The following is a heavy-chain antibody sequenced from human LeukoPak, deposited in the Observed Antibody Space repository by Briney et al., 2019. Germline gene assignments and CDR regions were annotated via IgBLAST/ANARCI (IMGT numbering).Heavy chain of an antibody. J-gene: IGHJ4*02. Sequence: GASVKVSCKASGYTFTSYAMHWVRQAPGQRLEWMGWINAGNGNTKYSQEFQGRVTITRDTSASTAYMELSSLRSEDMAVYYCARAPHGREGYYFDYWGQGTLVTVSS. CDR1: GYTFTSYA. V-gene: IGHV1-3*03. CDR3: ARAPHGREGYYFDY. CDR2: INAGNGNT.